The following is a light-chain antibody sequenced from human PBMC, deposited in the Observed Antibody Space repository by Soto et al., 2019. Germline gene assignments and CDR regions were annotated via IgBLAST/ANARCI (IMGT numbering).Light chain of an antibody. CDR3: QQRSNWTPWT. V-gene: IGKV3-11*01. J-gene: IGKJ1*01. CDR1: QSVSSY. CDR2: DAS. Sequence: IVLTQLPSTLSLSPGERATLSCRASQSVSSYLAWYQQKPGQAPRLLIYDASNRATGIPARFSGSGSRTDFTLTISSLEPEDFAVYYCQQRSNWTPWTFGQGTKVDIK.